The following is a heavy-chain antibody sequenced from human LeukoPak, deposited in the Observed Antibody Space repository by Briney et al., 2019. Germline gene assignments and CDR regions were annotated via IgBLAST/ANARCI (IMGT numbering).Heavy chain of an antibody. CDR3: ARDHVGYCSSTSCPYYYYYMDV. CDR2: IYTSGST. CDR1: GGSISSGSYY. J-gene: IGHJ6*03. Sequence: PSETLSLTCTVSGGSISSGSYYWSWIRQPAGKGLEWIGRIYTSGSTNYNPSLKSRVTISVDTSKNQFSLKLSSVTAADTAVYYCARDHVGYCSSTSCPYYYYYMDVWGKGTTVTVSS. D-gene: IGHD2-2*01. V-gene: IGHV4-61*02.